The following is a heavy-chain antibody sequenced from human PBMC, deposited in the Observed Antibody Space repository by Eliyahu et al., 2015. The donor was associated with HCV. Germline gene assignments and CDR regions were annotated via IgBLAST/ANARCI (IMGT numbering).Heavy chain of an antibody. V-gene: IGHV4-59*01. J-gene: IGHJ5*02. Sequence: QVQLQESGPGLVKPSETXSLTCXVXGGSISSXSWXWIRQPPGKGXEWXAYIYYSGGTNXXPSLKSRVTISLDTSKNQFSLKLSSVTAADTAVYYCASGGGGIAVAGTGGWFDPWGQGTLVTVSS. D-gene: IGHD6-19*01. CDR3: ASGGGGIAVAGTGGWFDP. CDR2: IYYSGGT. CDR1: GGSISSXS.